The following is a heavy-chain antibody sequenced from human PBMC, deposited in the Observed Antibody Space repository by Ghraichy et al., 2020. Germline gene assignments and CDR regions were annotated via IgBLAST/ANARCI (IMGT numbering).Heavy chain of an antibody. Sequence: GESLNISCKGSGYSFTTYWIGWVRQMPGKGLEWMGIVYPGDSDARYSPSFEGQVTISADKSINTAYLQWDSLKASDTAMYYCARQVVRATGGGTCYSFDYWGLGTLVTVSS. J-gene: IGHJ4*02. CDR2: VYPGDSDA. D-gene: IGHD2-15*01. V-gene: IGHV5-51*01. CDR3: ARQVVRATGGGTCYSFDY. CDR1: GYSFTTYW.